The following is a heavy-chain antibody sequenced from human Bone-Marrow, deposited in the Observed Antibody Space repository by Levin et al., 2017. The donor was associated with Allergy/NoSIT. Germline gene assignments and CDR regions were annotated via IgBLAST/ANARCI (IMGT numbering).Heavy chain of an antibody. CDR1: GFTFSHAW. D-gene: IGHD4-17*01. CDR3: TIQKDYGDPVSVDH. V-gene: IGHV3-15*01. J-gene: IGHJ4*02. CDR2: IKSKIEGETT. Sequence: PGGSLRLSCAASGFTFSHAWMNWVRQAPGKGLEWVGRIKSKIEGETTDYAAPVKGRFTISRDESKDTLYLQMNSLKTEDTAVYYCTIQKDYGDPVSVDHWGQGTLVTVSS.